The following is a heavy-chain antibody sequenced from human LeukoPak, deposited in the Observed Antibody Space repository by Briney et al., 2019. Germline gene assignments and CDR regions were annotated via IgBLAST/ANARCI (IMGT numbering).Heavy chain of an antibody. D-gene: IGHD4-17*01. V-gene: IGHV3-21*01. Sequence: PGGSLRLSCAASGFTFSSYSMNWVRQAPGKGLEWVSSISSSSSYIYYADSVKGRFTISRDNAKNSLYLQMNSLRAEDTAVYYCARDPIGCGDYEISYYYYMDVWGKGTTVTVSS. CDR2: ISSSSSYI. J-gene: IGHJ6*03. CDR1: GFTFSSYS. CDR3: ARDPIGCGDYEISYYYYMDV.